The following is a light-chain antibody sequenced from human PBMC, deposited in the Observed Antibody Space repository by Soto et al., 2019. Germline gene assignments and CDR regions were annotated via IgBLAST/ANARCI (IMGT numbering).Light chain of an antibody. J-gene: IGKJ4*01. CDR2: DAT. CDR1: HPININ. Sequence: DIQMTQSPSSLSASVGDRVTITCRASHPININLVWVQQKPGKAPKYLIYDATHLQSGVPSRFSGSGGGTDFTLTIGSLQPEDVATYYCQHYQRYPPSFGGGTKVDIK. V-gene: IGKV1-16*01. CDR3: QHYQRYPPS.